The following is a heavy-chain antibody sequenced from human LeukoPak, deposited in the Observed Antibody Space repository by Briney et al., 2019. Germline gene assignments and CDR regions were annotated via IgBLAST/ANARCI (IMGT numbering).Heavy chain of an antibody. D-gene: IGHD3-10*01. Sequence: PSETLSLTCAVYGGSFSGYYWSWIRQHPGKGLEWIGYIYYSGSTYYNPSLKSRVTISVDTSKNQFSLKLSSVTAADTAVYYCARRIGSYVLNAFDIWGQGTMVTVSS. CDR1: GGSFSGYY. CDR2: IYYSGST. J-gene: IGHJ3*02. V-gene: IGHV4-31*11. CDR3: ARRIGSYVLNAFDI.